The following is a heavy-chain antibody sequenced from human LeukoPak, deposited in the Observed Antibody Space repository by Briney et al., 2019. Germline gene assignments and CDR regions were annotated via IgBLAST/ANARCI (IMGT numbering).Heavy chain of an antibody. J-gene: IGHJ4*02. Sequence: GGSLRLSCAASGFTFSSYSMNWVRQAPGKGLEWVSYISSSSSTIYYADSVKGRFTISRDNAKNSLYLQMNSLRAEDTAVYYYASPPNPGKRWVFDYWGQRTLVTVSS. CDR3: ASPPNPGKRWVFDY. CDR2: ISSSSSTI. CDR1: GFTFSSYS. D-gene: IGHD1-1*01. V-gene: IGHV3-48*01.